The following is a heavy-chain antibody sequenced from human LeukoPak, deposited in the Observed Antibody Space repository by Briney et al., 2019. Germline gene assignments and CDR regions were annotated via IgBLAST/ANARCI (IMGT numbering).Heavy chain of an antibody. CDR2: INHSGST. V-gene: IGHV4-34*01. J-gene: IGHJ5*02. CDR3: ARGGILTGFGTTWFDP. D-gene: IGHD3-9*01. Sequence: KPSETLSLTCAVYGGSFSGYYWSWIRQPPGKGLEWIGEINHSGSTNYNPSLKSRVTISVDTSKNQFSLKLSSVTAADTAVYYCARGGILTGFGTTWFDPWGQGTLVTVSS. CDR1: GGSFSGYY.